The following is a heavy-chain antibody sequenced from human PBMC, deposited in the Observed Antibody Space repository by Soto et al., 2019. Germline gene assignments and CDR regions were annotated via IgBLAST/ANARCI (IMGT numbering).Heavy chain of an antibody. CDR2: INHSGST. V-gene: IGHV4-34*01. J-gene: IGHJ6*02. CDR1: CGSFSGYY. Sequence: SETLSLTCAVYCGSFSGYYWSWIRQPPGKGLEWIGEINHSGSTNYNPSLKSRVTISVDTSKNQFSLKLSSVTAADTAVYYCARRTYYYYGMDVWGQGTTVTVSS. CDR3: ARRTYYYYGMDV.